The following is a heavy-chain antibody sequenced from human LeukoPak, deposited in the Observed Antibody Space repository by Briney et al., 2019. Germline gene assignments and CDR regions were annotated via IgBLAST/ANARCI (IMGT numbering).Heavy chain of an antibody. CDR3: ARAPRRIRCLDY. D-gene: IGHD4-17*01. CDR1: GGSISSSSYY. J-gene: IGHJ4*02. Sequence: SETLSLTCTVSGGSISSSSYYWGWIRQPPGKGLEWIGEVNHSGSTNYNPSLKSRVTISVDTSKNQFSLKLSSVTAADTAVYYCARAPRRIRCLDYWGQGTLVTVSS. CDR2: VNHSGST. V-gene: IGHV4-39*07.